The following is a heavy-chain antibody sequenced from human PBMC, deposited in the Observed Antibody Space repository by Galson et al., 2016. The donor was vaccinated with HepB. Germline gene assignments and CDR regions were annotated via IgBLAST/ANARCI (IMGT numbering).Heavy chain of an antibody. V-gene: IGHV3-23*01. J-gene: IGHJ6*02. CDR3: ARGLGSTNYGLDV. D-gene: IGHD4-11*01. CDR1: RFTFSSFA. Sequence: SLRLSCAGSRFTFSSFAMSWVRQAPGKGLEWVSGNSGSGETTYYADSVKGRFAISRDNSKNTLYLQMLSLGAEDTAVYYCARGLGSTNYGLDVWGQGTTVTVSS. CDR2: NSGSGETT.